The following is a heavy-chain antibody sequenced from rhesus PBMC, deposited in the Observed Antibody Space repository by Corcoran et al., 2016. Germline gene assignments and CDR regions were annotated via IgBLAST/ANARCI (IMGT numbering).Heavy chain of an antibody. V-gene: IGHV4-80*01. D-gene: IGHD6-25*01. CDR3: ARVIAAAGIFDY. Sequence: QVQLQESGPGLVKPSETLSLTCAVSGASIRSYLWSWIRPPPGKGLEWIGEINGNSGSTYYNPSLKSRVTISKDASKNQFSLKLSSVTAADTAVYYCARVIAAAGIFDYWGQGVLVTVSS. CDR1: GASIRSYL. J-gene: IGHJ4*01. CDR2: INGNSGST.